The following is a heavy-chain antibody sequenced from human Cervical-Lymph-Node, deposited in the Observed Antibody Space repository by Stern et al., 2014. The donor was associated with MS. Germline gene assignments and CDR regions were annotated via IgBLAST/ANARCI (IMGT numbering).Heavy chain of an antibody. Sequence: VQLVESGSELRKPGASVKVSCKASGYSFNRYAVTWVRQAPGQGLEWLGWINTNPGNPTYAQGFTGRFVFSLDTSVSTTYLHISSLKAEDTAVYYCARDLRDISGYYLASWGQGSLVTVSS. J-gene: IGHJ4*02. V-gene: IGHV7-4-1*02. CDR2: INTNPGNP. D-gene: IGHD3-22*01. CDR1: GYSFNRYA. CDR3: ARDLRDISGYYLAS.